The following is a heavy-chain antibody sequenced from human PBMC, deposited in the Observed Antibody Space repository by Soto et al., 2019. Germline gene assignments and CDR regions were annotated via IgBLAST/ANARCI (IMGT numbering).Heavy chain of an antibody. CDR2: IYYSGST. D-gene: IGHD2-2*02. CDR3: ARVYFSSTSCYNDY. CDR1: GGSISSGDYY. J-gene: IGHJ4*02. V-gene: IGHV4-30-4*01. Sequence: SETLSLTCTVSGGSISSGDYYWSWIRQPPGKGLEWIGYIYYSGSTYYNPSLKSRVTISVDTSKNQFSLKLSSVTAADTAVYYCARVYFSSTSCYNDYWGQGTLVTVSS.